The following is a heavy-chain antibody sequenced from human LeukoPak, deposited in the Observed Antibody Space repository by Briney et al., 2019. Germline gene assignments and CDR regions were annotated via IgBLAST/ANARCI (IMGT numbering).Heavy chain of an antibody. J-gene: IGHJ4*02. Sequence: SETLSLTCTVSGGSISSYYWSWIWQPPGKGLERIGYIYYSGSTNYNPSLKSRVTISVDTSKNQFSLKLSSVTAADTAVYYCARDYGSGSFDYWGQGTLVTVSS. D-gene: IGHD3-10*01. V-gene: IGHV4-59*01. CDR1: GGSISSYY. CDR3: ARDYGSGSFDY. CDR2: IYYSGST.